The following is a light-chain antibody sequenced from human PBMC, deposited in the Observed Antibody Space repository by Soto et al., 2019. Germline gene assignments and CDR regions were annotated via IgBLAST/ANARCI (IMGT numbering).Light chain of an antibody. V-gene: IGKV1-39*01. J-gene: IGKJ1*01. CDR3: QQTYGTPQT. CDR2: AAS. Sequence: DIQMTQSPSSLSASVGDRVTITCRASQSISTYLNWYQQKPGKAPNLLMYAASSLQSGVPSRFSGSGSGTDFTLTISGLHPEDFATYYCQQTYGTPQTFGQGTKVEIK. CDR1: QSISTY.